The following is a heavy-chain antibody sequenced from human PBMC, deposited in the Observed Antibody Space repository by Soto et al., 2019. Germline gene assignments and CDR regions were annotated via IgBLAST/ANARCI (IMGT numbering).Heavy chain of an antibody. Sequence: HVQLVQSGAEVKKPGASVKVSCKASGYTFTSYGISWVRQAPGQGLEWMGWISAYNGNTKYAQKLQGRVTMTTDTSTSTAYMEVRSMRSDNTAVYYCARDLAVGLVDYWGQGTLVTVSS. J-gene: IGHJ4*02. CDR1: GYTFTSYG. V-gene: IGHV1-18*01. CDR3: ARDLAVGLVDY. D-gene: IGHD6-19*01. CDR2: ISAYNGNT.